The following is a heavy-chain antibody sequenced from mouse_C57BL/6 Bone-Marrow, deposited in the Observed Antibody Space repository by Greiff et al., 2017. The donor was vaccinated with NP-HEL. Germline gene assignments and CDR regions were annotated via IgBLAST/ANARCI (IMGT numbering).Heavy chain of an antibody. CDR2: IYPSDSET. CDR1: GYTFTSYW. CDR3: ARKRSRDY. Sequence: QVQLQQPGAELVRPGSSVKLSCKASGYTFTSYWMDWVKQRPGQGLEWIGNIYPSDSETHYNQKFKDKATLTVDKSSSTAYMQLSSLTSEDSAVYYCARKRSRDYWGQGTTRTVSS. V-gene: IGHV1-61*01. J-gene: IGHJ2*01.